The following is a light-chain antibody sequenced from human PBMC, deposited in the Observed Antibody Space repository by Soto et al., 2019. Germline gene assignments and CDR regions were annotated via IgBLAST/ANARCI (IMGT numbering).Light chain of an antibody. J-gene: IGLJ1*01. V-gene: IGLV1-51*02. CDR1: SSNIGNNY. CDR2: ENN. Sequence: QSVLTQPLSVSAAPGQKVTISCSGSSSNIGNNYVSWYQQLPGTAPKLLIYENNKRPSGIPDRFSGSKSGTSATLGITGLQTGDEADYYCGTWDSSLSAGYVFGTGTKVTVL. CDR3: GTWDSSLSAGYV.